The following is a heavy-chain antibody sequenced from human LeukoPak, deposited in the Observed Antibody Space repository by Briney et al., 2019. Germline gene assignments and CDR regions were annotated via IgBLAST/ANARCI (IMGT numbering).Heavy chain of an antibody. J-gene: IGHJ4*02. Sequence: GGSLRLSCAASGFTFSSYSMNWVRQAPGKGLEWVSSISSSSSYIYYADSVKGRFTISRDNAKNSLYLQMNSLRAEDTAVYYCARDYYDSSGYLYYFDYWGQGTPVTVSS. CDR1: GFTFSSYS. CDR2: ISSSSSYI. CDR3: ARDYYDSSGYLYYFDY. V-gene: IGHV3-21*01. D-gene: IGHD3-22*01.